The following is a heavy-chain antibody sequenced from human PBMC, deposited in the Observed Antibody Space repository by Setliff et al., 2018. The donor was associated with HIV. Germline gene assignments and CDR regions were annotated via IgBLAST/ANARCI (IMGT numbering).Heavy chain of an antibody. D-gene: IGHD3-3*01. CDR3: TGSFLGN. Sequence: PGGSLRLSCAASGFSFGNAWMSWVRQAAGKGLEWVGHISSEAQGGAIEYVEPVKGRFTISRDDSRNTLYLDMNSLKTEDTAVYYCTGSFLGNWGQGTLVTVSS. V-gene: IGHV3-15*01. J-gene: IGHJ4*02. CDR2: ISSEAQGGAI. CDR1: GFSFGNAW.